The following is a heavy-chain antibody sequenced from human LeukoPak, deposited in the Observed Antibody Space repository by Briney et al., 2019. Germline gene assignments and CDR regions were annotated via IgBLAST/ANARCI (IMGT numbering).Heavy chain of an antibody. J-gene: IGHJ4*02. CDR2: IYYSGST. Sequence: SETLSLTCTVSGGSISSYYWSWIRQPPGKGLEWIGYIYYSGSTNYNPSLKSRVTISVDTSKNQFSLKLSSVTAADTAVYYCARVNHPPSMVRGVLDYWGQGTLVTVSS. CDR3: ARVNHPPSMVRGVLDY. V-gene: IGHV4-59*01. CDR1: GGSISSYY. D-gene: IGHD3-10*01.